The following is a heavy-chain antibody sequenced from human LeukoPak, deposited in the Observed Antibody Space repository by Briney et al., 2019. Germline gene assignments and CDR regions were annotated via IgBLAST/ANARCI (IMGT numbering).Heavy chain of an antibody. J-gene: IGHJ6*03. Sequence: SVKVSCKASGGTFSSYAISWVRQAPGQGLEWMGGIIPIFGTANYAQKFQGRVTITADESTSTAYMELSSLRSEDTAVYYCARAMSFWSGSYHYYMDVWGKGTTVTVSS. V-gene: IGHV1-69*13. CDR1: GGTFSSYA. D-gene: IGHD3-3*01. CDR3: ARAMSFWSGSYHYYMDV. CDR2: IIPIFGTA.